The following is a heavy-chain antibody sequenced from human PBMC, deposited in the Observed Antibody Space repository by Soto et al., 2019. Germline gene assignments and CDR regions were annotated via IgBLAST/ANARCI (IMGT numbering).Heavy chain of an antibody. V-gene: IGHV3-30-3*01. CDR1: GFTFSSYA. CDR2: ISYDGSNK. Sequence: GGSLRLSCAASGFTFSSYAMHWVRQAPGKGLEWVAVISYDGSNKYYADSVKGRFTISRDNAKNSLYLQMNSLRAEDTAVYYCARKGYSSGWKPLGAFDIWGQGTMVTVSS. D-gene: IGHD6-19*01. J-gene: IGHJ3*02. CDR3: ARKGYSSGWKPLGAFDI.